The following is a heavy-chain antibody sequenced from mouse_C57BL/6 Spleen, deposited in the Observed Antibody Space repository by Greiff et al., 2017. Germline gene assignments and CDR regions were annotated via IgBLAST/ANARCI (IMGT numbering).Heavy chain of an antibody. J-gene: IGHJ2*01. CDR2: ISSGSSTL. V-gene: IGHV5-17*01. CDR3: ARHYDGSSYYVDY. Sequence: EVQGVESGGGLVKPGGSLKLSCAASGFTFSDYGMHWVRQAPERGLEWVAYISSGSSTLYSADTVKGRFTISREKSKNTLCLRMTMLESEDSALYYCARHYDGSSYYVDYWGQGTTLTVSS. D-gene: IGHD1-1*01. CDR1: GFTFSDYG.